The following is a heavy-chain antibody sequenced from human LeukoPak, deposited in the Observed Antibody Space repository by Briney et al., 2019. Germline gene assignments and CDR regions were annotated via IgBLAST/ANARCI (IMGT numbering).Heavy chain of an antibody. CDR3: AKDTTVTPFDY. V-gene: IGHV3-53*01. CDR2: IYSGGST. J-gene: IGHJ4*02. Sequence: GGSLRLSCAASGFTVSSNYMSWVRQAPGKGLEWVSVIYSGGSTYYADSVKGRFTISRDNSKNTLYLQMNSLRAEDTAVYYCAKDTTVTPFDYWGQGTLVTVSS. D-gene: IGHD4-17*01. CDR1: GFTVSSNY.